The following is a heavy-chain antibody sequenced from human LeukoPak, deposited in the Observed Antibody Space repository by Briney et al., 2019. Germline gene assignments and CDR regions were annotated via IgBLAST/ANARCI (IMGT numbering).Heavy chain of an antibody. J-gene: IGHJ4*02. V-gene: IGHV3-23*01. CDR2: ISSSGGNT. CDR1: GLTFSSYA. D-gene: IGHD3-10*01. CDR3: ARGPGYFDY. Sequence: QPGGSLRLSCAASGLTFSSYAMSCVRQAPGKGLEWVSTISSSGGNTYYADSVKGRFTISRDNSKNTLYLQMNSLRAEDTAIYYCARGPGYFDYWGQGTLVTVSS.